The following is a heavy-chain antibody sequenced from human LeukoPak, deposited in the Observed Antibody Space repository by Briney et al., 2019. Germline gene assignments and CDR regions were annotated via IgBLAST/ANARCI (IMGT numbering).Heavy chain of an antibody. J-gene: IGHJ2*01. CDR1: GFTFSSYG. D-gene: IGHD4-17*01. V-gene: IGHV3-33*01. CDR3: ARDRSSTVTNSWYFDL. Sequence: PGGSLRLSCAASGFTFSSYGMHWVRQAPGKGLEWVAVIWYDGSNKYYADSVKGRFTISRDNSKNTLYLQMNSLRAEDTAVYYCARDRSSTVTNSWYFDLWGRGTLVTVSS. CDR2: IWYDGSNK.